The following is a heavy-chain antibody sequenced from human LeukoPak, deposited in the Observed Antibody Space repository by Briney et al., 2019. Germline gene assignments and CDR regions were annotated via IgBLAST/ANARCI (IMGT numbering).Heavy chain of an antibody. Sequence: SETLSLTCAVYGGSFSGYYWSWIRQPPGKGLEWIGEINHSGSTNYNPSLKSRVTISVDTSKNQFSLKLSSVTAADTAVYYCARGSLLGEFDYWGQGTLVTVSS. CDR1: GGSFSGYY. V-gene: IGHV4-34*01. J-gene: IGHJ4*02. CDR2: INHSGST. D-gene: IGHD2-21*01. CDR3: ARGSLLGEFDY.